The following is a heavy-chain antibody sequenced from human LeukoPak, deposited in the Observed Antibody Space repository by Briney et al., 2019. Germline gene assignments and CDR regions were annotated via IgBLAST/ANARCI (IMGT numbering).Heavy chain of an antibody. D-gene: IGHD5-18*01. CDR2: INRDGSRT. CDR1: GFTFSNHW. V-gene: IGHV3-74*01. J-gene: IGHJ4*02. CDR3: ARGGSDTAMAHDY. Sequence: GGSLRLSCAASGFTFSNHWMHWVRHAPGKGLMWVSRINRDGSRTDYADSVKGRFTISRDDAKNTLYLQVNSLRAEDTAVYFCARGGSDTAMAHDYWGQGTLVTVSS.